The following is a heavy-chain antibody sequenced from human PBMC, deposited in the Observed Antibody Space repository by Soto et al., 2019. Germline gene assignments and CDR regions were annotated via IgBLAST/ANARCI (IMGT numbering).Heavy chain of an antibody. CDR2: IYYSGST. Sequence: TLSFTCTVSGGSISSSSYYWGWIRQPPGKGLEWIGSIYYSGSTYYNPSLKSRVTISVDTSKNQFSLKLSSVTAADTAVYYCARRFSPPDSSSWYVRSYYYYYMDVWGKGTTVTVSS. V-gene: IGHV4-39*01. CDR3: ARRFSPPDSSSWYVRSYYYYYMDV. D-gene: IGHD6-13*01. CDR1: GGSISSSSYY. J-gene: IGHJ6*03.